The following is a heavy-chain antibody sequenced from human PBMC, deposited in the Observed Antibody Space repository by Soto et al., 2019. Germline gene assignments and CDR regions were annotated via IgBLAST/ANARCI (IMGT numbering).Heavy chain of an antibody. CDR1: GYTFTSYA. D-gene: IGHD5-12*01. CDR3: ASSIYSGYDPFYYYYYMDV. Sequence: ASVTVSCKASGYTFTSYAMHWVRQAPGQRLEWMGWINAGNGNTKYSQKFQGRVTITRDTSASTAYMELSSLRSEDTAVYYCASSIYSGYDPFYYYYYMDVWGKGTTVTVSS. V-gene: IGHV1-3*01. J-gene: IGHJ6*03. CDR2: INAGNGNT.